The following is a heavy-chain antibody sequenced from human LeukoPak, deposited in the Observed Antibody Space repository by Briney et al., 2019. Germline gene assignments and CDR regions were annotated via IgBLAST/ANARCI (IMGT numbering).Heavy chain of an antibody. Sequence: GGSLRLSCAASGFAFSTYAMHWVRQAAGKGLEWVAFIRYGGNDKYYADSVKGRFTISRDNSKNTLYLQMNSLRAEDTALYYCAKDTTSYYGSGSSLNMDVWGKGTTVTISS. D-gene: IGHD3-10*01. V-gene: IGHV3-30*02. CDR1: GFAFSTYA. CDR2: IRYGGNDK. J-gene: IGHJ6*03. CDR3: AKDTTSYYGSGSSLNMDV.